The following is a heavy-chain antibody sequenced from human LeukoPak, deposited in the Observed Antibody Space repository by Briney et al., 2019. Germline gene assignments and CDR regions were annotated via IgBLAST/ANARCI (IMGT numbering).Heavy chain of an antibody. J-gene: IGHJ4*02. V-gene: IGHV3-53*01. CDR1: GFPVSGNY. D-gene: IGHD2-21*01. CDR3: ARGHIGHLPSIDY. Sequence: GSLRLSCAASGFPVSGNYMIWVRPAPGKGLDLVSFSYSDGSTYYGDSVKGRFTFSRDVSKNTLYLQMNRLRSEDTAVYYCARGHIGHLPSIDYWGQGTLVSVSS. CDR2: SYSDGST.